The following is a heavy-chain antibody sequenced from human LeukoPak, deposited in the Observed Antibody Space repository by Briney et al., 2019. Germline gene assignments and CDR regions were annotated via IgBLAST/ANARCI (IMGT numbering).Heavy chain of an antibody. CDR2: ISAYNGNT. J-gene: IGHJ4*02. V-gene: IGHV1-18*01. CDR1: GYTFTSYG. CDR3: ARLGYSYAYYYFDY. D-gene: IGHD5-18*01. Sequence: ASVKVSCKASGYTFTSYGISWVRQAPGQGLKGMGWISAYNGNTNYAQKLQGRVTMTTDTSTSTAYMELRSLRSDDTAVYYCARLGYSYAYYYFDYWGQGTLVTVSS.